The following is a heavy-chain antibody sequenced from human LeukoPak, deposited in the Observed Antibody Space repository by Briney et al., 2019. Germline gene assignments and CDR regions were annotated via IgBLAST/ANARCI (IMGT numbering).Heavy chain of an antibody. CDR2: ILYDGSNR. D-gene: IGHD5-18*01. CDR1: GFTFSTYG. J-gene: IGHJ4*02. V-gene: IGHV3-30*03. CDR3: ARGNGYFYCDY. Sequence: GGSLRLSCAVSGFTFSTYGMHWVRQAPGKGLEWVAVILYDGSNRQYADSVKGRFTISRDNSKNTLYLQMNSLRAEDTAVYYCARGNGYFYCDYWGQGTLVTVSS.